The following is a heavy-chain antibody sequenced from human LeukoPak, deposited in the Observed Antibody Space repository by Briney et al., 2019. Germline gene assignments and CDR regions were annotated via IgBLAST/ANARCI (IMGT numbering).Heavy chain of an antibody. Sequence: SETLSLTCTVSGGSISSGDYYRSWIRQPPGKGLEWIGYIYYSGSTYYNPSLKSRVTISVDTSKNQFSLKLSSVTAADTAVYYCARYTMTTIGFDPWGQGTLVTVSS. CDR1: GGSISSGDYY. J-gene: IGHJ5*02. CDR3: ARYTMTTIGFDP. D-gene: IGHD4-17*01. V-gene: IGHV4-30-4*01. CDR2: IYYSGST.